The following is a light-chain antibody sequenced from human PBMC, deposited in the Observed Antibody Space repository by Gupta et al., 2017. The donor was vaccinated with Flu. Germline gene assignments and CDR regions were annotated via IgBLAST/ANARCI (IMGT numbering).Light chain of an antibody. V-gene: IGKV3-15*01. CDR1: QSVSTN. CDR2: SAS. J-gene: IGKJ1*01. Sequence: ATLSVSPGERATLSCRASQSVSTNLAWYQQKRGQAPRLLIHSASIRATGIPARFSGSGYGTDFTLTITSLQSEDFGVYYCQQYNNWPPWTFGQGTKVAIK. CDR3: QQYNNWPPWT.